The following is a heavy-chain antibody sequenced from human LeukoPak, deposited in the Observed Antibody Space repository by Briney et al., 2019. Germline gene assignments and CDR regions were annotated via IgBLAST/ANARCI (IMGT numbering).Heavy chain of an antibody. CDR3: ARRTYSTDQYYFDY. V-gene: IGHV3-23*01. Sequence: GGSLRLSCAASGFTFSNYVMSWVRQAPGEGLEWVSVSSHSGGSTYYADSVKGRFTISRDNSKNTLYLQMSSLRADDTAVYYCARRTYSTDQYYFDYWGQGTLVTVSS. D-gene: IGHD6-13*01. CDR2: SSHSGGST. J-gene: IGHJ4*02. CDR1: GFTFSNYV.